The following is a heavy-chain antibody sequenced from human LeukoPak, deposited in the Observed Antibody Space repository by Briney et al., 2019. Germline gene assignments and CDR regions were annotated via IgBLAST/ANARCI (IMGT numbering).Heavy chain of an antibody. CDR2: IKQDGSEK. Sequence: GESLKISCKCSGYRFTTYWIGWVRQMPGKGLEWVANIKQDGSEKYYVDSVKGRFTISRDNAKNSLYLQMNSLRAEDTAVYYCARRRYSGSSQHFDYWGQGTLVTVSS. D-gene: IGHD1-26*01. V-gene: IGHV3-7*04. CDR1: GYRFTTYW. J-gene: IGHJ4*02. CDR3: ARRRYSGSSQHFDY.